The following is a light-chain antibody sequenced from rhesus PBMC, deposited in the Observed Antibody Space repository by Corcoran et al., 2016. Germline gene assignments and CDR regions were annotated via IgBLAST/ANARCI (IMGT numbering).Light chain of an antibody. J-gene: IGKJ4*01. V-gene: IGKV1-66*01. CDR1: QGINHY. CDR2: YAS. Sequence: SASVGDRVTITCRASQGINHYLSWYQQKPGKAPKPLISYASTLEAGVPSRFSGSGSGTDYILTISSLQPEEIATYYCQQYNDSPPTFGGGTKVEIK. CDR3: QQYNDSPPT.